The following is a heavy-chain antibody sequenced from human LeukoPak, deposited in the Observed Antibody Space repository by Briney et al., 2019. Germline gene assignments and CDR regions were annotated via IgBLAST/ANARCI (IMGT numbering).Heavy chain of an antibody. V-gene: IGHV3-23*01. D-gene: IGHD3-10*01. CDR3: ARSPKGNNWFDP. CDR1: GFTFSSYA. CDR2: ISGSGGST. J-gene: IGHJ5*02. Sequence: PGGSLRLSCAASGFTFSSYAMSWVRQAPGKGLEWVSAISGSGGSTYYADSVKGRFTISRDNSKNTLYLQMNSLRAEDTAVYYCARSPKGNNWFDPWGQGTLVTVSS.